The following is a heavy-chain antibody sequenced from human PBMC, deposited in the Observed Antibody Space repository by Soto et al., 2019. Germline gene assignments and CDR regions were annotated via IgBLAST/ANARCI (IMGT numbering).Heavy chain of an antibody. CDR2: IWYDGSNK. Sequence: QVQLVESGGGVVQPGRSLRLSCAASGFTFSSYGMHWVRQAPGKGLEWVAVIWYDGSNKYYADSVKGRFTISRDNSKNTLYLQMNSLRAEDTAVYYCARDFVEGVITNWFDPWGQGTLVTVSS. D-gene: IGHD3-10*01. J-gene: IGHJ5*02. CDR1: GFTFSSYG. V-gene: IGHV3-33*01. CDR3: ARDFVEGVITNWFDP.